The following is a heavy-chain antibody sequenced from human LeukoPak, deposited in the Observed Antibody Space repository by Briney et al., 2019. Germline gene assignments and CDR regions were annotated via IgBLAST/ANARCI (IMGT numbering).Heavy chain of an antibody. CDR1: GFTFSSYA. CDR3: ARAISDYSDY. CDR2: ISGSGGST. Sequence: GGSLRLSCAASGFTFSSYAMSWVRQAPGKGLEWVSAISGSGGSTYYADSVKGRFTISRDNAKSSLYLQMNSLRAEDTAVYYCARAISDYSDYWGQGTLVTVSS. V-gene: IGHV3-23*01. J-gene: IGHJ4*02.